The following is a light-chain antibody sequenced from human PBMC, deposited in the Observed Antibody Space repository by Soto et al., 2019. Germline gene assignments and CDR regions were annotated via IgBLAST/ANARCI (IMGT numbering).Light chain of an antibody. V-gene: IGKV1-9*01. CDR2: LAS. J-gene: IGKJ1*01. CDR3: QQLDSDPPWA. Sequence: QLTQSPSSLSASVGDRVTITCRASQDISTYLAWYQQYPGRAPKLLIYLASTLESGVPSRFSGSGSGTDFTLTNNSLQPDDFATYYCQQLDSDPPWAFGQGTRVEIK. CDR1: QDISTY.